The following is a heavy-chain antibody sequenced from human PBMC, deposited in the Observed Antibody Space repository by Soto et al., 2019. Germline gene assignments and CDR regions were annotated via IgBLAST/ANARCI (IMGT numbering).Heavy chain of an antibody. J-gene: IGHJ4*02. CDR2: IYYSGST. CDR1: GGSISSCSYY. D-gene: IGHD1-26*01. V-gene: IGHV4-39*01. Sequence: SETLSLTCTVSGGSISSCSYYWGWIRQPPGKGLEWIGSIYYSGSTYYNPSLKSRVTISVDTSKNQFSLKLSSVTAADTAVYYCANLGRHPGYWGQGTLVTVSS. CDR3: ANLGRHPGY.